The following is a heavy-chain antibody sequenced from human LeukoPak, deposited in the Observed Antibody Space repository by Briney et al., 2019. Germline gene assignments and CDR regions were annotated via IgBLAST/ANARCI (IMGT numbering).Heavy chain of an antibody. CDR3: ATASERYAYVWGSYRPPEY. CDR2: ISSSGSTI. CDR1: GFTFSSYE. D-gene: IGHD3-16*02. Sequence: PGGSLRLSCAASGFTFSSYEMNWVRQAPGKGLEWVSYISSSGSTIYYADSVKGRFTISRDNAKNSLYLQMNSLRAEDTAVYYCATASERYAYVWGSYRPPEYWGQGTLVTVSS. J-gene: IGHJ4*02. V-gene: IGHV3-48*03.